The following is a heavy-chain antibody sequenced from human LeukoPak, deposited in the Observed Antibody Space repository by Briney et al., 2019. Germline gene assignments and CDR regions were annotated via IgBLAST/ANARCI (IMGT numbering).Heavy chain of an antibody. D-gene: IGHD2-2*01. CDR3: ARIMGRGYCSSTSCRGDSFDP. V-gene: IGHV4-4*02. Sequence: SETLSLTCAVSGGSISSSNWWSWVRQPLGKGLEWIGEIYHSGSTNYNPSLKSRVTISVDKSKNQFSLKLSSVTAADTAVYYCARIMGRGYCSSTSCRGDSFDPWGQGTLVTVSS. CDR2: IYHSGST. CDR1: GGSISSSNW. J-gene: IGHJ5*02.